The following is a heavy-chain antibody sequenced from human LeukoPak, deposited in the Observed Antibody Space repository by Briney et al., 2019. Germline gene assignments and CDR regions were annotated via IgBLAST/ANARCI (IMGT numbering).Heavy chain of an antibody. J-gene: IGHJ4*02. Sequence: ASVKVSCKASGYTFTGYYMHWVRQAPGQGLEWMGWINPNSGNTGYAQKFQGRVTMTRNTSISTAYMELSSLRSEDTAVYYCARGTFWSGYYDDGYWGQGTLVTVSS. D-gene: IGHD3-3*01. CDR2: INPNSGNT. CDR3: ARGTFWSGYYDDGY. V-gene: IGHV1-8*02. CDR1: GYTFTGYY.